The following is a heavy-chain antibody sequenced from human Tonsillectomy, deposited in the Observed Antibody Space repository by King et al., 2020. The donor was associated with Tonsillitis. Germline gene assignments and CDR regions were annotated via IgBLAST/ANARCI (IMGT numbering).Heavy chain of an antibody. Sequence: LQQWGAGLLKPSETLSLTCAVYGGSFSGYYWSWIRQPPGKGLEWIVEINQSGNTHYNPSLKSRVTISVDTSKNQFSLKLSPVTAADTAVYYCARGLRYSLIWGQGTMVTVSS. J-gene: IGHJ3*02. CDR1: GGSFSGYY. D-gene: IGHD3-9*01. V-gene: IGHV4-34*01. CDR2: INQSGNT. CDR3: ARGLRYSLI.